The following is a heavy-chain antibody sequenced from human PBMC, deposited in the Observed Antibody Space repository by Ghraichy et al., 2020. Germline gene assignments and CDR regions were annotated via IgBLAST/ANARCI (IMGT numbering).Heavy chain of an antibody. D-gene: IGHD3-10*01. Sequence: SETLSLTCTVSGGSISSSSYYWGWIRQPPGKGLEWIGSIYYSGSTYYNPSLKSRVTISVDTSKNQFSLKLSSVTAADTAVYYCARHFFYGEDFDYWGQGTLVTVSS. V-gene: IGHV4-39*01. CDR1: GGSISSSSYY. CDR2: IYYSGST. CDR3: ARHFFYGEDFDY. J-gene: IGHJ4*02.